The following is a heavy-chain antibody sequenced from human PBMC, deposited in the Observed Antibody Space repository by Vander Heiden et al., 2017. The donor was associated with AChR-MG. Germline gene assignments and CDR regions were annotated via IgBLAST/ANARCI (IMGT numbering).Heavy chain of an antibody. Sequence: QVQLVESGGGVVQPGRSLRLSCAASGFTFSSYAMHWVRQAPGKGLEWVAVISYDGRDKYHADSVKGRFTISRDNSKNTLYLQMNSLRAEDTAVYHCARDVGGRSADYYMDVWGKGTTVTVSS. V-gene: IGHV3-30*04. J-gene: IGHJ6*03. CDR2: ISYDGRDK. CDR3: ARDVGGRSADYYMDV. CDR1: GFTFSSYA. D-gene: IGHD1-26*01.